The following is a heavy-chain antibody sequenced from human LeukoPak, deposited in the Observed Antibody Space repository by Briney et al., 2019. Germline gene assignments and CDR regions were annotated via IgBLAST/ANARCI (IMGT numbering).Heavy chain of an antibody. CDR3: ARWESLKRTFDY. CDR2: ISYDGNKK. Sequence: GGSLRLSCEASGFTFSNYAMNWVRQAPGKGLEWVAFISYDGNKKYYADSVEGRFTISRDNSKNTLYLQMNRLRTEDTAVYYCARWESLKRTFDYWGQGTLVTVSS. CDR1: GFTFSNYA. D-gene: IGHD1-26*01. V-gene: IGHV3-30*04. J-gene: IGHJ4*02.